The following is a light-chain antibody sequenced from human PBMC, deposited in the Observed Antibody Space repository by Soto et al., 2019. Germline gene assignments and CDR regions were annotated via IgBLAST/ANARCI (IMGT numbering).Light chain of an antibody. CDR2: KAS. V-gene: IGKV1-5*03. CDR1: QRISTW. Sequence: DIQMTQSPSTLYASVGARVTITCRASQRISTWLAWYQQKPGKAPKPLIYKASSLESGVPSRFTGSESGTELTLTTSTLQPDDIATYYCHQYNDYWTFSHGTKVDI. J-gene: IGKJ1*01. CDR3: HQYNDYWT.